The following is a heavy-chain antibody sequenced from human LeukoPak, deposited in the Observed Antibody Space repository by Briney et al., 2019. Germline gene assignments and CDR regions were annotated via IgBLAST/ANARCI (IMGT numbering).Heavy chain of an antibody. V-gene: IGHV4-30-2*01. CDR3: ARYSSSARNFDF. CDR1: GGSISSGEYS. D-gene: IGHD6-6*01. CDR2: SHHSGST. Sequence: SETLSLTCAVFGGSISSGEYSWSWIRQPPGKGLEWIGYSHHSGSTYYNPSLKSRVTISVDRSKNQFSLKLSSVTAADTAVYCCARYSSSARNFDFWGQGTLVTVSS. J-gene: IGHJ4*02.